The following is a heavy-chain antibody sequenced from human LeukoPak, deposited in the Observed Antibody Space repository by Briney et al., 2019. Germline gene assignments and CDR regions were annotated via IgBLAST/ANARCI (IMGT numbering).Heavy chain of an antibody. V-gene: IGHV3-7*01. Sequence: GGSLRLSCAASGFTFSSYWMSWVRQAPGKGLEWVANIKQDGSEKYYVDSVKGRFTISRDNAKNSLYLHMNSLRAEDTAVYYCARDLNGGATDYWGQGTLVTVSS. CDR3: ARDLNGGATDY. D-gene: IGHD1-26*01. CDR2: IKQDGSEK. CDR1: GFTFSSYW. J-gene: IGHJ4*02.